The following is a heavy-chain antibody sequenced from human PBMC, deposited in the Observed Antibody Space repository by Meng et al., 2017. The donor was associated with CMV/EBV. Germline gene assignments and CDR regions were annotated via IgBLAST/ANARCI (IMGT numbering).Heavy chain of an antibody. D-gene: IGHD3-22*01. CDR1: GYTFTSYS. CDR3: ARDDVGDSSGYYYQCAFDI. J-gene: IGHJ3*02. Sequence: ASVKVSCKASGYTFTSYSISWVRQAPGQGLEWMGWISAYNGNTNYAQKLQGRVTMTTDTSTSTAYMELRSLRSDDTAVYYCARDDVGDSSGYYYQCAFDIWGQGTMVTVSS. V-gene: IGHV1-18*01. CDR2: ISAYNGNT.